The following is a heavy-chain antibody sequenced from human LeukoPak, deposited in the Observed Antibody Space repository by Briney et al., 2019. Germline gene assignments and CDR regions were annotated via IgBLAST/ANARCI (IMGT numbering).Heavy chain of an antibody. CDR2: IYYSGST. V-gene: IGHV4-31*03. J-gene: IGHJ6*04. CDR3: ASSYSYGYYYYYGMDV. Sequence: SGTLSLTRTVSRGSICRGGYYWSWIRQHPGKGLEWIGYIYYSGSTYYNPSLKSRVTIPVDTSKNQFSLKLSSKTAADTAVYYCASSYSYGYYYYYGMDVWGKGNTVTVSS. D-gene: IGHD5-18*01. CDR1: RGSICRGGYY.